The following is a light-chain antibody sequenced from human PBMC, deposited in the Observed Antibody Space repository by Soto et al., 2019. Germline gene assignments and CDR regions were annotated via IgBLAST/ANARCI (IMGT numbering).Light chain of an antibody. Sequence: IQLTQSPSSLSASVGDRVTISCRASQGIANFLSWYQQKPGKAPKLLIYGASTLQSGFPSRFTGSGSRTDFTLTISTLQTADCATYDCQQLNSFPIPFGPGTKVDIK. V-gene: IGKV1-9*01. J-gene: IGKJ3*01. CDR2: GAS. CDR1: QGIANF. CDR3: QQLNSFPIP.